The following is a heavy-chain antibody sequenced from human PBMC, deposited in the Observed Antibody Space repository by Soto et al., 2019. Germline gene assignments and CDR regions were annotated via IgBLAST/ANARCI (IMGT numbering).Heavy chain of an antibody. CDR2: IINSGGST. V-gene: IGHV3-23*01. CDR1: GFTFSSYA. Sequence: EVQLLESGGGLIQPGGSLRLSCAASGFTFSSYAMSWVRQAPGKGLEWVSKIINSGGSTYYADSVKGRFTISRDNSKNTLYLQMNSLRVEDTAVYYCAKDRRLGVEVAGTDFDHWGQGTLVTVSS. CDR3: AKDRRLGVEVAGTDFDH. J-gene: IGHJ4*02. D-gene: IGHD6-19*01.